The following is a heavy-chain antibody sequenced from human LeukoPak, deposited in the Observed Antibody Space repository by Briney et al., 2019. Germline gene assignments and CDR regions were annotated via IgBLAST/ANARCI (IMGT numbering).Heavy chain of an antibody. CDR1: GGSISSYY. Sequence: SETLSLTCTVSGGSISSYYWSWIRQPPGKGLEWIGYIYYSGSTNYNPSLKSRVTISVDTSKNQFSLKLSSVTAADTAVSYCAGGYYYDSSGYLTDAFDIWGQGTMVTVSS. CDR3: AGGYYYDSSGYLTDAFDI. CDR2: IYYSGST. J-gene: IGHJ3*02. D-gene: IGHD3-22*01. V-gene: IGHV4-59*01.